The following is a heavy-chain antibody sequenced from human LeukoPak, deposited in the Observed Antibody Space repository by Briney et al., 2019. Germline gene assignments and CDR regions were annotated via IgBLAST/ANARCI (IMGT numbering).Heavy chain of an antibody. CDR3: ARQPRLKYCSSTSCPMGYYYYYMDV. V-gene: IGHV4-30-4*01. CDR1: GGSISSADYY. J-gene: IGHJ6*03. CDR2: IYYTGSI. D-gene: IGHD2-2*01. Sequence: SQTLSLTCTVSGGSISSADYYWSWIRQPPGKGLEWIGYIYYTGSIYHNPSLTTRLTISLDTSKNQLSLRLNSVTAADTAVYYCARQPRLKYCSSTSCPMGYYYYYMDVWGKGTTVTVSS.